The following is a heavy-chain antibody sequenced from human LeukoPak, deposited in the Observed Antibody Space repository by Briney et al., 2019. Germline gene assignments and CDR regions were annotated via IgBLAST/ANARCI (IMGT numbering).Heavy chain of an antibody. CDR2: ISSSSSYK. J-gene: IGHJ6*02. CDR1: GFTFRDYY. V-gene: IGHV3-11*03. D-gene: IGHD6-13*01. Sequence: GGSLRLSCAASGFTFRDYYMSWIRQAPGKGLEWVSYISSSSSYKNYADSVKGRFTISRDNAKNSLYLQMSSLRAEDTAVDYCARNSIAAAGRYYYYGMDVWGQGTTVTVSS. CDR3: ARNSIAAAGRYYYYGMDV.